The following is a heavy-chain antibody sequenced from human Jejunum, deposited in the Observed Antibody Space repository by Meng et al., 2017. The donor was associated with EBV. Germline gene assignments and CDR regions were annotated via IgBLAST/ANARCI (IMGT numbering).Heavy chain of an antibody. V-gene: IGHV3-21*01. Sequence: GQLVASGXXXXQPXGGXRLSWVGSDLTFDEYSMNWVRQAPGKGLEWVSSISGNSGHIDYADSLKGRFTISRDNAKKSLFLQMDSLRVDDTAVYYCAAGTTTTTKYNWLDPWGLGTLVTVAS. J-gene: IGHJ5*02. CDR1: DLTFDEYS. CDR2: ISGNSGHI. CDR3: AAGTTTTTKYNWLDP. D-gene: IGHD1-1*01.